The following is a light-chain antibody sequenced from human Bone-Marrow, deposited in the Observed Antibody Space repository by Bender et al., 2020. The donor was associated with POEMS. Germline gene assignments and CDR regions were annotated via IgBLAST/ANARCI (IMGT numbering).Light chain of an antibody. CDR2: SDN. CDR1: NSNIGTNA. Sequence: QSVLTQPPSASGTPGQRVTISCSGSNSNIGTNAVNWYQQFPGPAPKLLIYSDNQRPSGVPDRLYGFKSGASASLAISGRQSEDEADYYWAAWDAGLSGGVFGGGTKLTVL. V-gene: IGLV1-44*01. CDR3: AAWDAGLSGGV. J-gene: IGLJ3*02.